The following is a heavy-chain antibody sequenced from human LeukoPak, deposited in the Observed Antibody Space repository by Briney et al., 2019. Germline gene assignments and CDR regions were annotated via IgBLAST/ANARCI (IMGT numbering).Heavy chain of an antibody. CDR1: GFTFSSYG. Sequence: GGSLRLSCAASGFTFSSYGMSWVRQAPGKGLEWVSYISSSSSTIYYADSVKGRFTISRDNAKNSLYLQMNSLRAEDTAVYYCARGGAGITFGGVINSLYFDYWGQGTLVTVSS. CDR2: ISSSSSTI. V-gene: IGHV3-48*01. J-gene: IGHJ4*02. CDR3: ARGGAGITFGGVINSLYFDY. D-gene: IGHD3-16*01.